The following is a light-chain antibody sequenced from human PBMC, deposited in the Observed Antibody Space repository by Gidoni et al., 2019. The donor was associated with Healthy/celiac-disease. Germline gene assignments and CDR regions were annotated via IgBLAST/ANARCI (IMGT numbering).Light chain of an antibody. CDR1: ALPNQY. CDR3: QSADSSGTYVV. J-gene: IGLJ2*01. CDR2: TDS. V-gene: IGLV3-25*02. Sequence: SYELTQPPSVSVSPGQTARITCSGDALPNQYAYWYQQKPGQAPVQVIYTDSARPSGIPERFSGSSSGTTVTLTISGVQAEDEADYYCQSADSSGTYVVFGGGTKLTVL.